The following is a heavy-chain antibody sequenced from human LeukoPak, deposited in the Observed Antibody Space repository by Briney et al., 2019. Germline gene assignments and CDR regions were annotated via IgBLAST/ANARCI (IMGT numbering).Heavy chain of an antibody. D-gene: IGHD4-17*01. V-gene: IGHV3-74*01. CDR1: GFTFSTYW. J-gene: IGHJ4*02. CDR2: INSHGDDT. CDR3: AKDRQYGDYGGGDFFDS. Sequence: GGSLRLSCAASGFTFSTYWMHWVRQAPGKGLVWVSRINSHGDDTNYADSVKGRFTISRDNAKNTLYLQMNSLRSEDTALYYCAKDRQYGDYGGGDFFDSWGQGTLVTVSS.